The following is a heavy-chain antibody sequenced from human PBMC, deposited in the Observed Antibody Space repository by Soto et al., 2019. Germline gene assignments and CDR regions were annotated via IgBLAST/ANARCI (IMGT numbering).Heavy chain of an antibody. CDR1: GDSVSSNSAA. CDR2: TYYRSKWYN. D-gene: IGHD6-13*01. Sequence: SQTLSLTCAISGDSVSSNSAAWNWIRQSPSRGLEWLGRTYYRSKWYNDYAVSVKSRITINPDTSKNQFSLQLNSVTPEDTAVYYCARAFRGPSSRWYHTSLYYFDYWGQGTLVTVSS. J-gene: IGHJ4*02. CDR3: ARAFRGPSSRWYHTSLYYFDY. V-gene: IGHV6-1*01.